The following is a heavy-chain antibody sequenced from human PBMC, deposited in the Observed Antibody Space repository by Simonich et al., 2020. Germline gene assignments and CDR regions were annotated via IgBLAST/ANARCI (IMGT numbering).Heavy chain of an antibody. D-gene: IGHD7-27*01. V-gene: IGHV1-2*02. CDR1: GYTFTGYY. CDR2: INPNSGGT. J-gene: IGHJ6*03. Sequence: QVQLVQSGAEVKKPGASVKVSCKASGYTFTGYYMHWVRQAPGQGFEWMGWINPNSGGTNYAQKLQGRVTRTRDTSISTAYRELSRLRSDDTAVYYCARGALTGDYYYMDVWGKGTTVTVSS. CDR3: ARGALTGDYYYMDV.